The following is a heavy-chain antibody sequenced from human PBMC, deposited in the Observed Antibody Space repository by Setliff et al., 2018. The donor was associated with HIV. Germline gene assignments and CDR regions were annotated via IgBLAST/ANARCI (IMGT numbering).Heavy chain of an antibody. CDR3: ARGLYGDYGGDLNWLDP. D-gene: IGHD4-17*01. CDR2: INANSGSP. Sequence: ASVKVSCKTSGYNFENYAINWVRQAPGQGLEWRGWINANSGSPTYAQAFTGRFFFSVDTAVATAYLQINNLKTEDTAVYFCARGLYGDYGGDLNWLDPWGHGTRVTVSS. CDR1: GYNFENYA. V-gene: IGHV7-4-1*02. J-gene: IGHJ5*02.